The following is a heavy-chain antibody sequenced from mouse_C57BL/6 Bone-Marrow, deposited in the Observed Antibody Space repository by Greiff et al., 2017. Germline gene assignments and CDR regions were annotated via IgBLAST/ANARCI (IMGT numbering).Heavy chain of an antibody. CDR3: ASQVTGNFDY. J-gene: IGHJ2*01. Sequence: VQLQQSGPELVKPGASVKISCKASGYTFTDYYMNWVKQSHGKSLEWIGDINPNNGGTSYNQKFKGKATLTVDKSSSTAYMELRSLTSEDSAGYYCASQVTGNFDYWGQGTTLTVSS. CDR2: INPNNGGT. CDR1: GYTFTDYY. V-gene: IGHV1-26*01. D-gene: IGHD2-12*01.